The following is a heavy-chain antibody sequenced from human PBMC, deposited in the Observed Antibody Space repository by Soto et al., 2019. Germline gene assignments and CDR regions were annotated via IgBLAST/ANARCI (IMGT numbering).Heavy chain of an antibody. V-gene: IGHV1-69*01. D-gene: IGHD5-12*01. CDR1: GGTFSSYA. CDR2: IIPIFGTA. J-gene: IGHJ6*02. CDR3: ARDVDSGYDYSSSFYYYGMDV. Sequence: VSCKASGGTFSSYAISWVRQAPGQGLEWMGGIIPIFGTANYAQKFQGRVTITADESTSTAYMELSSLRSEDTAVYYCARDVDSGYDYSSSFYYYGMDVWGQGTTVTVSS.